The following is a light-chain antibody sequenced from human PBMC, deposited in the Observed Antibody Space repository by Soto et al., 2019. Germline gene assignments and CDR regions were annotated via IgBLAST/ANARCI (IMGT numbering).Light chain of an antibody. CDR3: QQYGSSPPFT. CDR1: QSVSSRY. V-gene: IGKV3-20*01. Sequence: EIVLTQSPGTLSLSPGERATLSCRASQSVSSRYLAWYQQKPGQAPRLLIYGASNRATGIPDRFSGSGSGTDFTLSISRLEPEDFAVYFCQQYGSSPPFTFGQGTKVEIK. J-gene: IGKJ2*01. CDR2: GAS.